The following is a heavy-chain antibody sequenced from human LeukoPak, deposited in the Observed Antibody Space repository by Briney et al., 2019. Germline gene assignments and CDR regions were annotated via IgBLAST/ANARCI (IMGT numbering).Heavy chain of an antibody. Sequence: ASVKVSCKASGGTFSSYAISWVRQAPGQGLEWMGIINPSGGSTSYAQKFQGRVTMTRDMSTSTVYMELSSLRSEDTAVYYCARGSYTLAACVDYWGQGTLVTVSS. CDR2: INPSGGST. CDR1: GGTFSSYA. J-gene: IGHJ4*02. V-gene: IGHV1-46*01. D-gene: IGHD1-26*01. CDR3: ARGSYTLAACVDY.